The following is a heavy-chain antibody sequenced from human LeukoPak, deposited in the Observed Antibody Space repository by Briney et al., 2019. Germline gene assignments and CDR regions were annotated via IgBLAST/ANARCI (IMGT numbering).Heavy chain of an antibody. CDR1: GFTFTSYW. CDR2: INGDGSRA. D-gene: IGHD1-1*01. CDR3: ARRGTSTMTPGY. J-gene: IGHJ4*02. Sequence: GGSLRLSCAASGFTFTSYWMHWVRQAPWKELVWVSCINGDGSRAGYADSVKGRFTISRDNAQNTLYLQMNSLRAEDTAVYYCARRGTSTMTPGYWGQGTLVTVSS. V-gene: IGHV3-74*01.